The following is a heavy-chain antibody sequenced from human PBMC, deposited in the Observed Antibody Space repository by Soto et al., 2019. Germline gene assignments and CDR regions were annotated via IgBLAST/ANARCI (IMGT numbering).Heavy chain of an antibody. D-gene: IGHD2-2*01. V-gene: IGHV4-31*03. CDR3: ARDRGVGYCSSTSCPQRGLFDP. Sequence: QVQLQESGPGLVKPSQTLSLTCTVSGGSISSGGYYWSWIRQHPGKGLEWIGYIYYSGSTYYNPSLKSRVTISVDTSKNQFSLKLSSVTAADTAVYYCARDRGVGYCSSTSCPQRGLFDPWGQGTLVTVSS. J-gene: IGHJ5*02. CDR1: GGSISSGGYY. CDR2: IYYSGST.